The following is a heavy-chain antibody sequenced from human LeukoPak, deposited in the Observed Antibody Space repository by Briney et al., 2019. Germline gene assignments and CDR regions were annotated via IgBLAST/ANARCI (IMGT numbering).Heavy chain of an antibody. J-gene: IGHJ3*02. CDR2: ISSSGGTI. V-gene: IGHV3-11*01. D-gene: IGHD2-21*02. Sequence: GGSLRLSCATSGFTFNNAWMNWVRQAPGKGLEWVSYISSSGGTIYYADSVKGRFTISRDNAKNSLYLQMNSLRVEDTAVYYCARDRVTHFDIWGQGTMVTVSS. CDR3: ARDRVTHFDI. CDR1: GFTFNNAW.